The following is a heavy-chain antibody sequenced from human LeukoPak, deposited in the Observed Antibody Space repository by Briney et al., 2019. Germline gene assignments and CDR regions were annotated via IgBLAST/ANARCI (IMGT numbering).Heavy chain of an antibody. J-gene: IGHJ4*02. Sequence: PGGSLILSCAASGFTFSNYGMHWVRQAPGKGLEWVALISYDGNNKYYSDSMKGRFTISRDNSKNTLYLQMNSLRAEDTAVYYCAKDIDYGGANWGQGTLVIVSS. CDR2: ISYDGNNK. D-gene: IGHD4-23*01. CDR3: AKDIDYGGAN. V-gene: IGHV3-30*18. CDR1: GFTFSNYG.